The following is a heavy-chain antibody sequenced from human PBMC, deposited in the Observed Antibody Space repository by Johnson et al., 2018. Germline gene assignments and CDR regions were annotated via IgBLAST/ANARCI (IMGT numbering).Heavy chain of an antibody. Sequence: QVQLVQSGGGLVKPGGSLRLSCAASGFTFSDYYMSWIRQAPGKGLEWVSYISSSGSTIYYADPVTGRFTISRDNAKNALYLQMNSLRAEDTAVYYCARAQVYYYYYGMDVWGQGTTVTVSS. CDR3: ARAQVYYYYYGMDV. V-gene: IGHV3-11*01. CDR2: ISSSGSTI. CDR1: GFTFSDYY. J-gene: IGHJ6*02.